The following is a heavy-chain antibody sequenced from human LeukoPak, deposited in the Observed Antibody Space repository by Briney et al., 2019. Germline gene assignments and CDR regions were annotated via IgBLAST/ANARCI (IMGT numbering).Heavy chain of an antibody. D-gene: IGHD2-2*01. Sequence: GGSLRLSCAASGFTFSSYGMHWVRQAPGKGLEWVAFIRYDGSNKYYADSVKGRFTISRDNSKNTLYLQMNSLRAEDTAVYYCAKDSGLYSVVVPAAMGYYFDYWGQGTLVTVSS. CDR3: AKDSGLYSVVVPAAMGYYFDY. V-gene: IGHV3-30*02. CDR2: IRYDGSNK. J-gene: IGHJ4*02. CDR1: GFTFSSYG.